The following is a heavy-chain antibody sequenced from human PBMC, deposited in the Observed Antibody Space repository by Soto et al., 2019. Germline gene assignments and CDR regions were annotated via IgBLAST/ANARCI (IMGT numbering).Heavy chain of an antibody. V-gene: IGHV3-7*03. Sequence: GGSLRLSCAASGFTFSSYWMSWVRQAPGKGLEWVANIKQDGSEKYYVDSVKGRFTTSRDNAKNSLYLQMNSLRAEDTAVYYCARDTGYSSSWYVVGFDYWGQGTLVTVSS. J-gene: IGHJ4*02. CDR2: IKQDGSEK. D-gene: IGHD6-13*01. CDR1: GFTFSSYW. CDR3: ARDTGYSSSWYVVGFDY.